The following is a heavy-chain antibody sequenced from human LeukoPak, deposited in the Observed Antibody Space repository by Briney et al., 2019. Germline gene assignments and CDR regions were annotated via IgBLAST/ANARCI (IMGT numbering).Heavy chain of an antibody. CDR3: ARTYYYENTGYPADY. J-gene: IGHJ4*02. V-gene: IGHV1-18*01. CDR2: ISGFNGNT. D-gene: IGHD3-22*01. CDR1: GYPFTSYG. Sequence: ASVKVSCKASGYPFTSYGISWVRQAPGQGLEWMGWISGFNGNTKSAQKFQGGVTMTTDTPTSTAYMELRSLRSDDTAVYYCARTYYYENTGYPADYWGQGTLVTVSS.